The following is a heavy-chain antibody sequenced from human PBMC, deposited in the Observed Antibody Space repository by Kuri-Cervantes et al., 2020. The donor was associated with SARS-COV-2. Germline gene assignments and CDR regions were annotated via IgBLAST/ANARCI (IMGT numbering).Heavy chain of an antibody. J-gene: IGHJ6*03. Sequence: GGSLRLSCAASGFTFSSYAMHWVRQAPGKGLEWVAVISYDGSNKYYADSVKGRFTISRDDSKNTLYLQMNSLKTEDTAVYYCTTDGGGGAAAGTNYYYYYMDVWGKGTTVTVSS. CDR2: ISYDGSNK. CDR3: TTDGGGGAAAGTNYYYYYMDV. D-gene: IGHD6-13*01. CDR1: GFTFSSYA. V-gene: IGHV3-30-3*01.